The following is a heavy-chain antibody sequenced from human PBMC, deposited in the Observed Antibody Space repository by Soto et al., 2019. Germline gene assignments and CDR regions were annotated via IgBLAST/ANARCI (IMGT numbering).Heavy chain of an antibody. J-gene: IGHJ6*02. V-gene: IGHV4-31*03. Sequence: PSETLSLTCTVSGGSISSGGYYWSWIRQHPGKGLEWIGYIYYSGSTYYNPSLKSRVTISVDTSKNQFSLKLSSVTAADTAVYYCARAPSGDYYYGMDVWGQGTTVPVSS. CDR2: IYYSGST. CDR1: GGSISSGGYY. CDR3: ARAPSGDYYYGMDV.